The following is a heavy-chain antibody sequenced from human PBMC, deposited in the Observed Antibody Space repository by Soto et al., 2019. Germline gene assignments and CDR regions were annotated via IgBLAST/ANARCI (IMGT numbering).Heavy chain of an antibody. CDR2: INSDGSST. J-gene: IGHJ3*02. CDR3: ARESPTMIVVVDAFDI. CDR1: GFTFSSYW. V-gene: IGHV3-74*01. Sequence: EVQLVESGGGLVQPGGSLRLSCAASGFTFSSYWMHWVRQAPGKGLVWVSRINSDGSSTSYAASVKGRFTISRDNAKNTLYLQMNSLRAEDTAVYYCARESPTMIVVVDAFDIWGQGTMVTVSS. D-gene: IGHD3-22*01.